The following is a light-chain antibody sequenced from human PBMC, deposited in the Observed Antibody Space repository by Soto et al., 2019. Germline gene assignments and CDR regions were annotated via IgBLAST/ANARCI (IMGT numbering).Light chain of an antibody. Sequence: QSALTQPRSVSGSPGQSVTISCTGTSSDVGGYDFVSWYQHHPGKAPKLIIYDVTQRPSGIPDRFSGSKSGNTASLTISGLQADDEADYHCCSYADNYVYVFGSGTKVTVL. V-gene: IGLV2-11*01. CDR2: DVT. CDR1: SSDVGGYDF. CDR3: CSYADNYVYV. J-gene: IGLJ1*01.